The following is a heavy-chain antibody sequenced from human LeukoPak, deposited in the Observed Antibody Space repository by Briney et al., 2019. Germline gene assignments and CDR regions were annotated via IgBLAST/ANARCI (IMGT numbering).Heavy chain of an antibody. J-gene: IGHJ6*03. D-gene: IGHD3-10*01. Sequence: SVKVSCKASGGTFSSFAINWVRQAPGQGLEWMGGIIPIFGTANYAQKFQGRVTITADESTSTAYMELSSLRSEDTAVYYCATGPIWGAPYYGSGSYYDPYYYYYYMDVWGKGTTVTVSS. CDR3: ATGPIWGAPYYGSGSYYDPYYYYYYMDV. CDR2: IIPIFGTA. V-gene: IGHV1-69*13. CDR1: GGTFSSFA.